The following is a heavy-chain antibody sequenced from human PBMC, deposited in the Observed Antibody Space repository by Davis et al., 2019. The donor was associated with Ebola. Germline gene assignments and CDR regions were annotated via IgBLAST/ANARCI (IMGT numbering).Heavy chain of an antibody. CDR3: AREVVPAGGWFDP. D-gene: IGHD2-2*01. J-gene: IGHJ5*02. CDR1: GGFVSSGGYS. CDR2: YYYTGST. V-gene: IGHV4-61*08. Sequence: SETLSLTCAVSGGFVSSGGYSWNWIRQPPGKGLEWIGYYYYTGSTYYNPSLKSRVSISVDTSKNQFSLKLSSVTAADTAVYYCAREVVPAGGWFDPWGQGTLVTVSS.